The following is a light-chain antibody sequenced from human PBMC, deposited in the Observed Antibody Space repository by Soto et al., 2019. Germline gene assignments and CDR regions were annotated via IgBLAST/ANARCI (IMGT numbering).Light chain of an antibody. CDR3: QQYNRYPT. CDR2: GAS. Sequence: PGESATLSCRASQTVSITYLTWYQQKPGQAPRLLIFGASKRATGIPDRFSGSGSGRDFTLTISGLQPDDFATYYCQQYNRYPTFGQGTKVDIK. CDR1: QTVSITY. J-gene: IGKJ1*01. V-gene: IGKV3-20*01.